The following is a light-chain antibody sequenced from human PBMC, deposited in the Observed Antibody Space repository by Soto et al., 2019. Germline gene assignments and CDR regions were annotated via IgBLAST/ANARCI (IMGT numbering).Light chain of an antibody. CDR1: QSLSSN. Sequence: EIVMRQSPATLSVSPGERATLSCRASQSLSSNLAWYQQKPGQAPRLLIYGASPRATGIPARFSGSGSGTEFTLTISSLQSEDFAVYYCQQYNNWPWTFGQGTKVDIK. J-gene: IGKJ1*01. CDR2: GAS. CDR3: QQYNNWPWT. V-gene: IGKV3-15*01.